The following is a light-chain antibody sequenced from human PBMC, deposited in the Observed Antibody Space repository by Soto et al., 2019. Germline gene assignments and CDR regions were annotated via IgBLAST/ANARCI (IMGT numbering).Light chain of an antibody. CDR3: QQYNSYPS. V-gene: IGKV1-5*03. J-gene: IGKJ4*01. CDR1: QSISSW. CDR2: KAS. Sequence: DIQMTQSPSTLSASVGDRVTITCRASQSISSWLAWYQQKPGKAPKLLIYKASSLESGVPSRFSGSGSGTKFTLTISNLQPDDFATYYCQQYNSYPSFGGGTKVEIK.